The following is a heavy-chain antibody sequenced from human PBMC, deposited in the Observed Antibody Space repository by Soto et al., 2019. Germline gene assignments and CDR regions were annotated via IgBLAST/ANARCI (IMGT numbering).Heavy chain of an antibody. V-gene: IGHV3-30-3*01. J-gene: IGHJ4*02. CDR2: ISYDGSNK. Sequence: GSLRLSCAASGFTFSSYTMHWVRQAPGKGLEWVAVISYDGSNKYYADSVKGRFTISRDNSKNTLYLQMNSLRAEDTAVYYCARSHRSLEHVDYWGQGTLVTVSS. CDR3: ARSHRSLEHVDY. D-gene: IGHD2-21*01. CDR1: GFTFSSYT.